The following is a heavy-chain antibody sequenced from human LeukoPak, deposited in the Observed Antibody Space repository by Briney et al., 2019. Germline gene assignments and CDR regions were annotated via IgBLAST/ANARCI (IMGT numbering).Heavy chain of an antibody. V-gene: IGHV3-30*04. CDR3: ARVQDSSGWYYFDY. CDR2: ISYDGSNK. Sequence: GRSLRLSCAASGFTFSSYAMHWVRQAPGEGLEWVAVISYDGSNKYYADSVKGRFTISRDNSKNTLYLQMNSLRAEDTAVYYCARVQDSSGWYYFDYWGQGTLVTVSS. J-gene: IGHJ4*02. CDR1: GFTFSSYA. D-gene: IGHD6-19*01.